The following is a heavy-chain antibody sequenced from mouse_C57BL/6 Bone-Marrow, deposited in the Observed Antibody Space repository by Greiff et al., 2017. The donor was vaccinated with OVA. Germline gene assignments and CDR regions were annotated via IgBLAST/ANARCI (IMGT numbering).Heavy chain of an antibody. CDR1: GYTFTDYY. CDR3: AREGYYEAMDY. Sequence: VQLQQSGPELVKPGASVKISCKASGYTFTDYYMNWVKQSHGKSLEWIGDINPNPGGTSYHQKFKGKATLTVDKSSSTAYMELRSLTSEDSAVYYCAREGYYEAMDYWGQGTSVTVSS. J-gene: IGHJ4*01. V-gene: IGHV1-26*01. D-gene: IGHD1-1*01. CDR2: INPNPGGT.